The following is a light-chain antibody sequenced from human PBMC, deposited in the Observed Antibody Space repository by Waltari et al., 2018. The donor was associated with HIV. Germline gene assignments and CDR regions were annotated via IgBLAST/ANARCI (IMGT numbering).Light chain of an antibody. CDR3: QQYYTTPHT. CDR1: QNLLYSSNNKNY. J-gene: IGKJ2*01. V-gene: IGKV4-1*01. Sequence: DIVMTQSPDSLAVSLGERATINCKSSQNLLYSSNNKNYLAWYQQKPGQPPQLLIYWASTREFGVPDRFSGSGSGTDFTLTVSSLQAEDVAVYYCQQYYTTPHTFGQGTNLEIK. CDR2: WAS.